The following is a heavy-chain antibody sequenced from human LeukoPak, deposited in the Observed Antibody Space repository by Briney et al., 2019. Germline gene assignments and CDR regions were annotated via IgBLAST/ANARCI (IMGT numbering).Heavy chain of an antibody. D-gene: IGHD4-23*01. CDR3: ARGNSLGMDV. CDR2: TNNDGSVT. CDR1: GFTFSAYW. Sequence: GGSLRLSCVASGFTFSAYWVHWVRQAPGKGLVWVSRTNNDGSVTTYAGSVKGRFTISRDNVQQTLYLQMSSLRPEDTAVYYCARGNSLGMDVWGQGTTVTVSS. J-gene: IGHJ6*02. V-gene: IGHV3-74*03.